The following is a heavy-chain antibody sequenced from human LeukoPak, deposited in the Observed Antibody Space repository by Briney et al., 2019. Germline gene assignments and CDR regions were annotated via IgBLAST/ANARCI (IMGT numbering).Heavy chain of an antibody. Sequence: ASVKVSCKASGYTFTSYGINWVRQAPGQGLEWMGWINPNSGGTNYAQKFQGRVTMTRDTSISTAYMELSRLRSDDTAVYYCARGKYGGNKGFDYWGQGTLVTVSS. D-gene: IGHD2-15*01. CDR2: INPNSGGT. V-gene: IGHV1-2*02. CDR1: GYTFTSYG. J-gene: IGHJ4*02. CDR3: ARGKYGGNKGFDY.